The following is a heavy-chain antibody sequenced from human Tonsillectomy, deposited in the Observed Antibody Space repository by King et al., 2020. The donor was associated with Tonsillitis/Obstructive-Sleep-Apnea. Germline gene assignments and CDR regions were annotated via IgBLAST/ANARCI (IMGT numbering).Heavy chain of an antibody. CDR3: ARGDDYDNYLDY. Sequence: VQLQESGPGLVKPSHTLSLTCTVSGGSISSGGYYWSWIRQHPGKGLEWIGYIYYSGTTYYNPSLKSRVTISVDTSKNQFSLKLSSVTAADKAVYYCARGDDYDNYLDYWGQGTLVTVSS. CDR2: IYYSGTT. D-gene: IGHD4-17*01. J-gene: IGHJ4*02. V-gene: IGHV4-31*03. CDR1: GGSISSGGYY.